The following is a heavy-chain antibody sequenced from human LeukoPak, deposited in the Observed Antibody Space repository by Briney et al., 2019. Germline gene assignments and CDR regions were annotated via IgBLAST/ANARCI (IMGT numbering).Heavy chain of an antibody. CDR3: ARGGAWLRLDAFDL. V-gene: IGHV3-9*01. CDR2: ISWNSGSI. Sequence: GRSLRLSCAASGFTFDDYAMHWVRQAPGKGLEWVSGISWNSGSIGYADSVKGRLTISRDNSKNTLYLQTNNVRTEDTAVYSCARGGAWLRLDAFDLWGQGTVVTVSS. J-gene: IGHJ3*01. CDR1: GFTFDDYA. D-gene: IGHD5-12*01.